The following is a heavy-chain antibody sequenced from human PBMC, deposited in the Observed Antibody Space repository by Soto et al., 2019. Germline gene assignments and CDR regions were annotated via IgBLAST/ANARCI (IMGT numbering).Heavy chain of an antibody. Sequence: EVQLLDSGGGLVQPGGSLRLSCAASGFTFSGYALTWVRQAPGKGLEWVSAISGGGDATFYEDSVKGRFTISRDNSKYTLYLQMNTLRAVDTAVYYCARKVSGSTGRPDLWYFDLWGRGTLVTVSS. D-gene: IGHD3-10*01. CDR2: ISGGGDAT. V-gene: IGHV3-23*01. CDR3: ARKVSGSTGRPDLWYFDL. J-gene: IGHJ2*01. CDR1: GFTFSGYA.